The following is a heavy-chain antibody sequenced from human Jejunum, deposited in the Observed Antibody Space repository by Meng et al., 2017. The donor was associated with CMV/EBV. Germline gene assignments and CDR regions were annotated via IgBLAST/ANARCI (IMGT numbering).Heavy chain of an antibody. J-gene: IGHJ4*02. Sequence: VSCKASDCTFTASSLHWVRQAPGQGLEWMGRIRPSSGDTKIAQKFQGRVTMTRDTSINTVYMELNSLTSDDTAVYYCARFTVTTGAYWGQGALVTVSS. D-gene: IGHD4-17*01. CDR3: ARFTVTTGAY. CDR1: DCTFTASS. CDR2: IRPSSGDT. V-gene: IGHV1-2*06.